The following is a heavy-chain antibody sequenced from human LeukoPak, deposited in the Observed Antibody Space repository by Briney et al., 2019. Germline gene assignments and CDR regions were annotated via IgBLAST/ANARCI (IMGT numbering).Heavy chain of an antibody. CDR2: ISGSGSST. D-gene: IGHD1-14*01. J-gene: IGHJ4*02. V-gene: IGHV3-23*01. CDR1: GFTFSSYA. Sequence: PGGSLRLSCAGSGFTFSSYAMSWARQAPGKGLEWVSGISGSGSSTHYADSVKGRFTISRDNSKSTLYLQMSSLRDEDTAVYYCANYRSWGQGTLVTVSS. CDR3: ANYRS.